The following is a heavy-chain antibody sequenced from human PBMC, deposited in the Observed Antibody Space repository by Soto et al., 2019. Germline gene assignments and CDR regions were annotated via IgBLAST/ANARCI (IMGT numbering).Heavy chain of an antibody. V-gene: IGHV1-46*01. J-gene: IGHJ3*02. CDR3: ARDYRGSGSSRAFDI. Sequence: GASVKVSCKASGYTFTSYYMHWVRQAPGQGLEWMGIINPSGGSTSYAQKFQGRVTMTRDTSTSTVYMELSSLRSEDTAVYYCARDYRGSGSSRAFDIWGQGTMVTVSS. CDR1: GYTFTSYY. D-gene: IGHD3-10*01. CDR2: INPSGGST.